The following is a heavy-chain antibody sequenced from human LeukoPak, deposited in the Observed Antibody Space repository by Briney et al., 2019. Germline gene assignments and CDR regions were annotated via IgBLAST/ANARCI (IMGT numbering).Heavy chain of an antibody. J-gene: IGHJ4*02. CDR2: ISSSGSTI. CDR1: GFTFSSYE. D-gene: IGHD2-15*01. V-gene: IGHV3-48*03. Sequence: GGSLRLSCAASGFTFSSYEMNWVRQAPGKGLEWVSYISSSGSTIYYADSVKGRFTISRDNAKSSLYLQMNSLRAEDTAVYYCALGRYCSGGSCLSDWGQGTLVTVSS. CDR3: ALGRYCSGGSCLSD.